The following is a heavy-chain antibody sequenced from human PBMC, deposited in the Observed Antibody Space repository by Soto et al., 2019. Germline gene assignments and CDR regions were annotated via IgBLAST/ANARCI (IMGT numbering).Heavy chain of an antibody. CDR3: ARGNYYHGSGYRSYFFDY. V-gene: IGHV3-33*01. Sequence: PGGSLRLSCAASGFTFSNYGMHWVRQAPGKGLEWVAVIWSDGSDEYYADSVKGRFTISRNNFKNTLYLQMSSLRVEDTAVYYCARGNYYHGSGYRSYFFDYWGQGTLVTVSS. CDR2: IWSDGSDE. J-gene: IGHJ4*02. D-gene: IGHD3-22*01. CDR1: GFTFSNYG.